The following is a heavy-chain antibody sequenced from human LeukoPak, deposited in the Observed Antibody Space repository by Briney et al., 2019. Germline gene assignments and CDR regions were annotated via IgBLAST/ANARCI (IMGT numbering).Heavy chain of an antibody. Sequence: GGSLRLSCAASGFTFSSYAMSWVRQAPGKGLEWVSAISGSGGSTYYADSVKGRFTISRDNSKNTLYLQMNSLRAEDTAVYYCAPSPRADDLGGFGYWGQGTLVTVSS. CDR1: GFTFSSYA. CDR3: APSPRADDLGGFGY. CDR2: ISGSGGST. J-gene: IGHJ4*02. D-gene: IGHD1-1*01. V-gene: IGHV3-23*01.